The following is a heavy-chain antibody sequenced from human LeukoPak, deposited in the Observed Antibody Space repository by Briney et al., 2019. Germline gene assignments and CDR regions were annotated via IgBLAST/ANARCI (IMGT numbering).Heavy chain of an antibody. D-gene: IGHD2-15*01. CDR3: ARGGRSLVAAQFDL. CDR1: GASISTSGYY. J-gene: IGHJ2*01. V-gene: IGHV4-39*01. CDR2: IYYSGST. Sequence: SETLSLTCPVSGASISTSGYYWGWIRQPPGKGLEWIGSIYYSGSTYFNPSLKSRVTISVDTSKNQFSLKLSSVTAADTAVYYCARGGRSLVAAQFDLWGRGTLVTVSS.